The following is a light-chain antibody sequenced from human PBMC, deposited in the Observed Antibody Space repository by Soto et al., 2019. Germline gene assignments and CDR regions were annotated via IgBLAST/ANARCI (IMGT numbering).Light chain of an antibody. CDR3: VVYVGGGIWG. J-gene: IGLJ3*02. V-gene: IGLV8-61*01. Sequence: QAVVTQEPSFSVSPGGTVTLTCGLSSGSVSTSSFPSWYQQTPGQAPRTLIYSTDTRSSGVPDRFSGSILGNKAALTITGAQADDESVYYGVVYVGGGIWGFGGGTKLTVL. CDR2: STD. CDR1: SGSVSTSSF.